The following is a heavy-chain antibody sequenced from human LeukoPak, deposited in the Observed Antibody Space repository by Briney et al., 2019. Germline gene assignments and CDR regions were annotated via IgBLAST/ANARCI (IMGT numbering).Heavy chain of an antibody. D-gene: IGHD3-16*02. CDR2: INPNTGNP. Sequence: GASVKVSCKASGYTFTSYAMNWVRQAPGQGLEWMGWINPNTGNPTYAQGFTGRFVFSLDTSVSTTYLQISSLKAEDTAMYYCARAYQRLGGLSSPDQWGQGTLVSVSS. J-gene: IGHJ5*02. CDR3: ARAYQRLGGLSSPDQ. V-gene: IGHV7-4-1*02. CDR1: GYTFTSYA.